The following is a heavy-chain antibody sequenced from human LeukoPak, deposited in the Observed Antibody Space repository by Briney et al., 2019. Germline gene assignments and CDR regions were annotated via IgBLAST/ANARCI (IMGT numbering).Heavy chain of an antibody. J-gene: IGHJ4*02. D-gene: IGHD2-15*01. CDR1: GLTFSSSA. CDR3: AKQLGYCSDGSCYFPY. V-gene: IGHV3-23*01. Sequence: GGSLRLSWAASGLTFSSSAMSWVRQAPGKGLEWVSAISNNGGYTYYADSVQGRFTISRDNSKSTLCLQMNSLRAEDTAVYYCAKQLGYCSDGSCYFPYWGQGTLVTVSS. CDR2: ISNNGGYT.